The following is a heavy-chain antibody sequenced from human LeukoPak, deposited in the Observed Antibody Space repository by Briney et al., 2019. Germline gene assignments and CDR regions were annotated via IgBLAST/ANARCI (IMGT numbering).Heavy chain of an antibody. D-gene: IGHD3-9*01. V-gene: IGHV1-2*02. J-gene: IGHJ6*03. CDR1: GFTFTAYH. Sequence: ASVKVSCKASGFTFTAYHMHWVRQAPGQGLEWMGWINPNSGGTNYAQKFQGRVTMTRDTSISTAYMELSRLRSDDTAVYYCARGRILTGSFYYYYMDVWGKGTTVTVSS. CDR3: ARGRILTGSFYYYYMDV. CDR2: INPNSGGT.